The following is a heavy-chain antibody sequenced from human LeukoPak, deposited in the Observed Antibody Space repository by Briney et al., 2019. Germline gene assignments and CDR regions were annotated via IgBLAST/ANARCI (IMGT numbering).Heavy chain of an antibody. CDR3: ARGEVPPHYFDY. J-gene: IGHJ4*02. CDR2: IIPIFGTA. CDR1: GGTFSSYA. Sequence: SVKVSCKASGGTFSSYAISWVRQAPGQGLEWMGGIIPIFGTANYAQKFQGRVTITADKSTSTAYMELSSLRSEDTAVYYCARGEVPPHYFDYWGQGTLVTVSS. V-gene: IGHV1-69*06.